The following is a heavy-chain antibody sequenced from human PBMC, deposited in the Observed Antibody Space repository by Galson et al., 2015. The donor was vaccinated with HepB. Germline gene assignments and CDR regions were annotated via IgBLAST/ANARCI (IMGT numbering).Heavy chain of an antibody. V-gene: IGHV3-23*01. CDR2: ISGSGGST. J-gene: IGHJ4*02. D-gene: IGHD6-13*01. CDR3: AKDQRWGGIAAAVNFDY. Sequence: SLRLSCAASGFTFSSYAMSWVRQAPGKGLEWVSAISGSGGSTYYADSVKGRFTISRDNSKNTLYLQMNSLRAEDTAVYYCAKDQRWGGIAAAVNFDYWGQGTLVTVSS. CDR1: GFTFSSYA.